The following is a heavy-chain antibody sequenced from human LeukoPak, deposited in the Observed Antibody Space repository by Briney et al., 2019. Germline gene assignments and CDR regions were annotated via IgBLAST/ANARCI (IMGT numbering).Heavy chain of an antibody. CDR3: ARGIVSDYGDYFWFDP. Sequence: SETLSLTCTVSGGSISSYYWSWIRQPPGKGLEWIGYIYYSGSTNYNPSLKSRVTISVDTSKNQFFLKLSSVTAADTAVYYCARGIVSDYGDYFWFDPWGQGTLVTVSS. V-gene: IGHV4-59*01. D-gene: IGHD4-17*01. CDR2: IYYSGST. J-gene: IGHJ5*02. CDR1: GGSISSYY.